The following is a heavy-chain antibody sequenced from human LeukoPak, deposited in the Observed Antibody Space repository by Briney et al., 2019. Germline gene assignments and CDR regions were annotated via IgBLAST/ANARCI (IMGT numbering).Heavy chain of an antibody. D-gene: IGHD3-22*01. Sequence: SETLSLTCAVSGASISSSHWWSWVRQAPGKGLEWTGGVYHSGNTNYNPSLKSRVTISVDKSKNQFSLKLSSVTAADTAVYYCARTYDTSGYYYAFDYWGQGTLVTVSS. CDR2: VYHSGNT. J-gene: IGHJ4*02. CDR1: GASISSSHW. CDR3: ARTYDTSGYYYAFDY. V-gene: IGHV4-4*02.